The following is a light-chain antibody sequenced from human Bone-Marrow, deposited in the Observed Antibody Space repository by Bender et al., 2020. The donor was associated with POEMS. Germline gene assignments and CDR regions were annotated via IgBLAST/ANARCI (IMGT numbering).Light chain of an antibody. CDR2: QDS. CDR1: NIGSKN. Sequence: SYVLTQPPSVSVAPGQTARITCGGNNIGSKNVNWYQQKPGQSPVLVIYQDSKRPSGIPERFSGSKSGNTASLTISGLQAEDEADYYCNSYTSSATRVFGGGTKLTVL. J-gene: IGLJ3*02. V-gene: IGLV3-21*02. CDR3: NSYTSSATRV.